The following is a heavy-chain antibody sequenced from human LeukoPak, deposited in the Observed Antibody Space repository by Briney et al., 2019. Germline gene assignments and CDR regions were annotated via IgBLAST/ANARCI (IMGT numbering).Heavy chain of an antibody. Sequence: GASVKVSCKVSGYTLTELSMHWVRQAPGKGLEWMGGFDPEDGETIYAQKFQGRVAMTEDTSTDTAYMELRSLRSDDTAVYYCTKASLAFGTKYFDPWGQGTLVTVSS. CDR1: GYTLTELS. CDR3: TKASLAFGTKYFDP. CDR2: FDPEDGET. J-gene: IGHJ5*02. D-gene: IGHD3-10*01. V-gene: IGHV1-24*01.